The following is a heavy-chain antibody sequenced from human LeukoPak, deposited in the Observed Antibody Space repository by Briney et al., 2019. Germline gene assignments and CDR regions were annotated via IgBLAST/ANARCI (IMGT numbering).Heavy chain of an antibody. CDR1: GFTFSSYS. CDR3: ARDRYGDYGFDY. J-gene: IGHJ4*02. D-gene: IGHD4-17*01. CDR2: IGSSSSYI. V-gene: IGHV3-21*01. Sequence: GGSLRLSCAASGFTFSSYSMNWVRQAPGKGLEWVSSIGSSSSYIYYADPVKGRFTISRDNAKNSLYLQMNSLRAEDTAVYYCARDRYGDYGFDYWGQGTLVTVSS.